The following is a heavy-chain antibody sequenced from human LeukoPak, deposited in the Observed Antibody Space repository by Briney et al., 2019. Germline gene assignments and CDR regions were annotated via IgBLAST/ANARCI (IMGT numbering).Heavy chain of an antibody. V-gene: IGHV1-69*05. CDR1: GGTFSSYA. J-gene: IGHJ4*02. CDR3: ARDEIGRLQGPFDY. Sequence: ASVKVSCKASGGTFSSYAISWVRQAPGQGLEWMGGIIPIFGTANYAQKFQGRVTITTDESTSTAYMELSSLRSADTAVSYCARDEIGRLQGPFDYWGQGTLVTVSS. CDR2: IIPIFGTA. D-gene: IGHD5-24*01.